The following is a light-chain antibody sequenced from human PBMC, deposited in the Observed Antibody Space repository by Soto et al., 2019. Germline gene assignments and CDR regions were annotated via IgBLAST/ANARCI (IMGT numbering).Light chain of an antibody. CDR3: QQLNSCPIT. J-gene: IGKJ5*01. Sequence: DSQITQTTSTQSGSIRDRDTSTCRASQVISSYLAWYQQKPGRAPKLLIYAASTLQSGVPSRFSGSGSGTEFTLTITSLQPEDFATYYCQQLNSCPITFGQRTRLEI. CDR2: AAS. V-gene: IGKV1-9*01. CDR1: QVISSY.